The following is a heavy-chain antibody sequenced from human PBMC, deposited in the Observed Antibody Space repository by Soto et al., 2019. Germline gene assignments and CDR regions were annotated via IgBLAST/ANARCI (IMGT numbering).Heavy chain of an antibody. Sequence: ASVKVSCKASGYTFTGNYMHWVGQAPGQGLDWMGWINPNSGGTNYAQKFQGWVTMTSRTSISTAYMELSRQKSDDTAVYSCAKSAVRAYAILTGYFLRYYYCGMDVWGRGTTVTVS. V-gene: IGHV1-2*04. D-gene: IGHD3-9*01. CDR1: GYTFTGNY. J-gene: IGHJ6*02. CDR2: INPNSGGT. CDR3: AKSAVRAYAILTGYFLRYYYCGMDV.